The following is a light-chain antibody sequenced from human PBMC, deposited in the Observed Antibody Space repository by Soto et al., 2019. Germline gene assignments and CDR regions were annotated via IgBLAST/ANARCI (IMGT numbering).Light chain of an antibody. CDR3: SSYTSSGTLVV. V-gene: IGLV2-14*01. J-gene: IGLJ2*01. CDR2: DVS. CDR1: SSDVGDYNY. Sequence: HSALTQPASVSGSPGQSITISCTGTSSDVGDYNYVSWYQQHPGKAPKLMIYDVSNRPSGVSNRFSGSKSGNTASLTISGLQAEDEGDYYCSSYTSSGTLVVFGGGTKLTVL.